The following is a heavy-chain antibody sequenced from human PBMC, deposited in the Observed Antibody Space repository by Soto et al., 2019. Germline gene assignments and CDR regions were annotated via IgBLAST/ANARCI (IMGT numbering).Heavy chain of an antibody. CDR1: GGSISSGGYS. D-gene: IGHD2-2*01. V-gene: IGHV4-30-2*01. CDR3: ARVPAP. CDR2: IYHSGST. Sequence: SETLSLTCTVSGGSISSGGYSWSWIRQPPGKGLEWIGYIYHSGSTDYNPSLKSRVTISVDRSKNQFSLKLSSVTAADTAVYYCARVPAPWGQGTLVTVSS. J-gene: IGHJ5*02.